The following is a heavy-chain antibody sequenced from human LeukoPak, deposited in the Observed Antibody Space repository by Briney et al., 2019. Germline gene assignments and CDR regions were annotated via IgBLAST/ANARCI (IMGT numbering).Heavy chain of an antibody. D-gene: IGHD2-2*01. CDR2: IIPIFGTA. V-gene: IGHV1-69*13. Sequence: SVKVSCKASGGTFSSYAISWVRQAPGQGLEWMGGIIPIFGTANYAQKFQGRVTITADESTSTAYMELSSLRSEDTAVYYCASRSVVVVPAATQSGDYGMDVWGKGTTVTVSS. CDR3: ASRSVVVVPAATQSGDYGMDV. CDR1: GGTFSSYA. J-gene: IGHJ6*04.